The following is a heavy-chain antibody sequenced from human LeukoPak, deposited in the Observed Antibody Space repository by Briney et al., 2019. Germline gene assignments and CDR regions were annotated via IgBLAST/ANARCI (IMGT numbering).Heavy chain of an antibody. CDR2: LYPDDSDT. CDR3: VRLGSGSYPDY. CDR1: GYRFTNYW. D-gene: IGHD1-26*01. Sequence: GESLKISCTGSGYRFTNYWIGWVRQLPGKGLECMGVLYPDDSDTKYSPSFQGQVTISADKSISTAYLQWSSLKASDTAMYYCVRLGSGSYPDYWGQGTLVTVSS. J-gene: IGHJ4*02. V-gene: IGHV5-51*01.